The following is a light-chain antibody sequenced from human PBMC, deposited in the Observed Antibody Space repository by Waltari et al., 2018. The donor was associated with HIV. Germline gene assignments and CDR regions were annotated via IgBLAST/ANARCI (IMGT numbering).Light chain of an antibody. Sequence: SYALTQPPSVSVAPGKTARITCGGDNLGGKLVHWYQQKPGPAPVLVICDDSDRPSGIPERFSGSNSGNTATLTISRVEGGDEADYYCQVWVDSRDVAVIFGGGTKLTVL. J-gene: IGLJ2*01. CDR2: DDS. CDR3: QVWVDSRDVAVI. CDR1: NLGGKL. V-gene: IGLV3-21*04.